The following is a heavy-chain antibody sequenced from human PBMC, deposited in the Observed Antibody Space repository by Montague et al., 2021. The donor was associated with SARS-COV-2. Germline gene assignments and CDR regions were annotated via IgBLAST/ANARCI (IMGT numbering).Heavy chain of an antibody. CDR1: GGSISSSTYY. CDR3: ARRPYYYDSSGQFDP. D-gene: IGHD3-22*01. V-gene: IGHV4-39*07. CDR2: IYYSGST. J-gene: IGHJ5*02. Sequence: SETLSLTCTVSGGSISSSTYYWGWLRQPPGKGLEWIASIYYSGSTYFNPSLNSRVAISIDTSKNHFSLKLSSVTAADTAAYYCARRPYYYDSSGQFDPWGQGALVTVSS.